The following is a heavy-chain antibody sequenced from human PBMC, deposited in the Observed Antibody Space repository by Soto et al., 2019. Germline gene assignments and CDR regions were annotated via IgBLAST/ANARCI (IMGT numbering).Heavy chain of an antibody. V-gene: IGHV3-30*18. J-gene: IGHJ6*02. D-gene: IGHD3-9*01. CDR3: AKTLHDIYDILTGAYYYYGMDV. CDR2: ISYDGSNK. CDR1: GFTFSSYG. Sequence: VGSLRLSCAASGFTFSSYGMHWVRQAPGKGLEWVAVISYDGSNKYYADSVKGRFTISRDNSKNTLYLQMNSLRAEDTAVYYCAKTLHDIYDILTGAYYYYGMDVWGQGTTVTVSS.